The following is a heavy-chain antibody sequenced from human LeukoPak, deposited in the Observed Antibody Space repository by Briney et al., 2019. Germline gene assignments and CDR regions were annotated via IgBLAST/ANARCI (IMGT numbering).Heavy chain of an antibody. Sequence: GASVKVSCKASGYTFTGYYMHWVRQAPGQGLERMGWINPNSGGTNYAQKFQGRVTMTRDTSISTAYMELSRLRSDDTAVYYCAKDGDYGGWYFDLWGRGTVVTVSS. D-gene: IGHD4-23*01. CDR2: INPNSGGT. CDR1: GYTFTGYY. CDR3: AKDGDYGGWYFDL. J-gene: IGHJ2*01. V-gene: IGHV1-2*02.